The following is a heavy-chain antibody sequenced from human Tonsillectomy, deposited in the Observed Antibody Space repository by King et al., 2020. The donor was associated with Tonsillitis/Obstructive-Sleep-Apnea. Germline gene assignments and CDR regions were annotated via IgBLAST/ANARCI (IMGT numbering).Heavy chain of an antibody. V-gene: IGHV3-72*01. J-gene: IGHJ6*03. CDR1: GFTLSDHY. CDR3: ARGTIIPARGIHPYRYVDV. CDR2: SRNKANSYTT. D-gene: IGHD3-3*01. Sequence: EVQLVESGGGLVQPGGSLRLSCAASGFTLSDHYVEWVRQAPGKGLEWVGRSRNKANSYTTMYAASVEGRFTLSRDDSKNSLHLQMSSQKTEDTAVYYCARGTIIPARGIHPYRYVDVWGKGTTVTVSS.